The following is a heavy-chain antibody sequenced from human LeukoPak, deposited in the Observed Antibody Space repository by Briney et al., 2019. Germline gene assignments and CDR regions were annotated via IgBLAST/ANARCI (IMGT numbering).Heavy chain of an antibody. CDR2: ISSSSSYI. D-gene: IGHD5-18*01. CDR1: GFTFSSYS. CDR3: AKVVYSYGPSYFDY. V-gene: IGHV3-21*04. J-gene: IGHJ4*02. Sequence: GGSLRLSCAASGFTFSSYSMNWVRQAPGKGLEWVSSISSSSSYIYYADSVKGRFTISRDNSKNTLYLQMNSLRAEDTAVYYCAKVVYSYGPSYFDYWGQGTLVTVSS.